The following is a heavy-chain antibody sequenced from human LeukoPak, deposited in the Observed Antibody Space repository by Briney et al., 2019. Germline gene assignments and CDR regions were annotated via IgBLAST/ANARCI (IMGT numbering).Heavy chain of an antibody. CDR2: ISSSGSTI. V-gene: IGHV3-11*04. CDR3: ASHHEGNYYYYYMDV. CDR1: GFTFSDYY. J-gene: IGHJ6*03. D-gene: IGHD1-14*01. Sequence: GGSLRLSCAASGFTFSDYYMSWIRQAPGKGLEWVSYISSSGSTIYYADSVKGRFTISRDNAKNSLYLQMNSLRAEDTAVYYCASHHEGNYYYYYMDVWGKGTTVTVS.